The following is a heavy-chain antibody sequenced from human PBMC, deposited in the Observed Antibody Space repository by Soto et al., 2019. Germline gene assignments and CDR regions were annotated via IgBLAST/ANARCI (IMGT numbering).Heavy chain of an antibody. CDR2: ISSSSSTI. D-gene: IGHD1-1*01. CDR3: ARRYNWNDVFNGPRYSYYYMDV. J-gene: IGHJ6*03. Sequence: PGGSLRLSCAASGFTFSSYSMNWVRQAPGKGLEWVSYISSSSSTIYYADSVKGRFTISRDNAKNSLYLQMNSLRAEDTAVYYCARRYNWNDVFNGPRYSYYYMDVWGKGTTVTVSS. V-gene: IGHV3-48*01. CDR1: GFTFSSYS.